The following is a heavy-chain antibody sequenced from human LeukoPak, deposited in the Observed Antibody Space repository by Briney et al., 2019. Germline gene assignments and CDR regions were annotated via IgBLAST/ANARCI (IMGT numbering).Heavy chain of an antibody. CDR1: GGSISSGGYY. CDR3: ARDRDVLRYFDWFPIFDI. J-gene: IGHJ3*02. CDR2: IYYSGST. V-gene: IGHV4-31*03. Sequence: SETLSLTCTVSGGSISSGGYYWSWIRQHPGKGLEWIGYIYYSGSTYYNPSLKSRVTISVDTSKNQFSLKLSSVTAADTAVYYCARDRDVLRYFDWFPIFDIWGQGTMVTVSS. D-gene: IGHD3-9*01.